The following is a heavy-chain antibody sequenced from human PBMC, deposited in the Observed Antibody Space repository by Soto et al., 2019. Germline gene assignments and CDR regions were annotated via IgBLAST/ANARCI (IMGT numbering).Heavy chain of an antibody. V-gene: IGHV3-21*01. J-gene: IGHJ5*02. Sequence: PGGSLSLSCAASGFTFSSYSMNWVRQAPGKGLEWVSSISSSSSYIYYADSVKGRFTISRDNAKNSLYLQMNSLRAEDTAVYYCARDLSEWIQLHWFDPWGQGTLVTVSS. CDR1: GFTFSSYS. CDR2: ISSSSSYI. D-gene: IGHD5-18*01. CDR3: ARDLSEWIQLHWFDP.